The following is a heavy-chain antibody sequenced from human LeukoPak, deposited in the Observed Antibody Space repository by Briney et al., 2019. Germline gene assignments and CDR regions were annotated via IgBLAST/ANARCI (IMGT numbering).Heavy chain of an antibody. D-gene: IGHD4-17*01. Sequence: GGSLRLSCAASGFIFRNYWMHWVRQVPGKGLVWVARINPNGINTTYTDSVKGRFTISRDNAKNTLYLQMNSLRAEDTAVYYCAKDFAGDRDYWGQGTLVTVSS. CDR2: INPNGINT. J-gene: IGHJ4*02. V-gene: IGHV3-74*01. CDR1: GFIFRNYW. CDR3: AKDFAGDRDY.